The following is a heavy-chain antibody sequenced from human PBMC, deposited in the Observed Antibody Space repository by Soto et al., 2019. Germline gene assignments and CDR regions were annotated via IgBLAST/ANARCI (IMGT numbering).Heavy chain of an antibody. D-gene: IGHD5-12*01. CDR3: ARGRLLGHGLDIVATFTPNSVYFDY. CDR1: GGSFSGYY. V-gene: IGHV4-34*01. J-gene: IGHJ4*02. CDR2: INHSGST. Sequence: SETLSLTCAVYGGSFSGYYWSWIRQPPGKGLEWIGEINHSGSTNYNPSLKSRVTISVDTSKNQFSLKLSSVTAADTAVYYCARGRLLGHGLDIVATFTPNSVYFDYWGQGTLVTVSS.